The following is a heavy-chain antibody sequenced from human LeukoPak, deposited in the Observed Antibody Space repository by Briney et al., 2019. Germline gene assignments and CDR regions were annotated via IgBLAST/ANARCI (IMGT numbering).Heavy chain of an antibody. CDR1: GYTFTSYY. CDR2: INPNSGGT. V-gene: IGHV1-2*02. D-gene: IGHD3-10*01. CDR3: SRDPGLGELNNSFDI. J-gene: IGHJ3*02. Sequence: WASVKVSCKASGYTFTSYYVHWVREAPGHGLEWVGWINPNSGGTNFAQKFQGRVTMTRDTPPTTAYMELSSLRSDDTALYYCSRDPGLGELNNSFDIWGEGTTLT.